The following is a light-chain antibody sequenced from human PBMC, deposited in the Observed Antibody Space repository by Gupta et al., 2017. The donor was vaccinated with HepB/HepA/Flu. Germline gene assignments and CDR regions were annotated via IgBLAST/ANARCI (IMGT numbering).Light chain of an antibody. J-gene: IGLJ2*01. Sequence: QSVLTQPPSVSGAPGQRVTISCTRSCFNTWARCDVHCYQLRPGTAPKLLMYGNSNRHSGVPNRVSGSKSGTAASLAITGRQAEDEADDYCQSHDSSMSGMVFGGGTKLTVL. CDR1: CFNTWARCD. CDR2: GNS. CDR3: QSHDSSMSGMV. V-gene: IGLV1-40*01.